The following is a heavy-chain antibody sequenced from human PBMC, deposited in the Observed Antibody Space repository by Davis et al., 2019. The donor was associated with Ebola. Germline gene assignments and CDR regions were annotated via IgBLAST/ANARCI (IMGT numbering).Heavy chain of an antibody. V-gene: IGHV4-39*07. J-gene: IGHJ4*02. CDR1: GGSINNGFYY. CDR2: INHSRST. Sequence: SETLSLTCSLSGGSINNGFYYWSWIRQPPGTGLEWIGEINHSRSTNYNPSLQSRVTISVDTSKNQLSLKLSSLTAADTAVDYCARLRSIHQCFYFDYWGLGTLVTVSS. CDR3: ARLRSIHQCFYFDY. D-gene: IGHD2-2*01.